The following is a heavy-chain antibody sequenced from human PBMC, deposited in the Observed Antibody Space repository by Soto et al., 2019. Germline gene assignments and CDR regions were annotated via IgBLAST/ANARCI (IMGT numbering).Heavy chain of an antibody. CDR1: GCTFSSYA. CDR2: IIPIFGTA. CDR3: ARGPVLGIAVGGHYYYYGMDV. Sequence: SVKVSCKASGCTFSSYAISWVRQAPGQGLEWMGGIIPIFGTANYAQKFQGRVTITADESTSTAYMELSSLRSEDTAVYYCARGPVLGIAVGGHYYYYGMDVWGQGTTVIGSS. D-gene: IGHD6-19*01. J-gene: IGHJ6*02. V-gene: IGHV1-69*13.